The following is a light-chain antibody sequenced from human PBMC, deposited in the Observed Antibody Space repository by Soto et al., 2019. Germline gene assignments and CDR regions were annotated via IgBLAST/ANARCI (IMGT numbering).Light chain of an antibody. J-gene: IGLJ3*02. CDR3: QSHDSSLNSWV. CDR2: GNT. V-gene: IGLV1-40*01. Sequence: QSVLTQPPSMSGAPGQRVTISCTGSSSNLGAGYDVHWYQLLPGTAPKLLIYGNTNPPSGVPDRFSGSKSGTSASLAITGLRADDEADYYCQSHDSSLNSWVFGGGTKLTAL. CDR1: SSNLGAGYD.